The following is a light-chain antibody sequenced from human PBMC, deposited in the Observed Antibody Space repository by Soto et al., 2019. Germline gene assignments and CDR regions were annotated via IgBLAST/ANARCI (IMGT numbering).Light chain of an antibody. CDR1: QGIRND. CDR2: AAS. CDR3: LQPNIYPLT. V-gene: IGKV1-17*01. J-gene: IGKJ4*01. Sequence: DIKVTQAPSVGYASVGDRVTITCRASQGIRNDLGWYQQKPGKAPKRPIYAASSLQSGVPSRFSGSGSGTEFTLTISSLQPEDFATYYCLQPNIYPLTVGRGTKVDIK.